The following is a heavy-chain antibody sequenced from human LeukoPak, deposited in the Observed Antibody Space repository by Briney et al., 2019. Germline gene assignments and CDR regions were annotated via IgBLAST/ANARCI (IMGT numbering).Heavy chain of an antibody. D-gene: IGHD3-22*01. V-gene: IGHV3-23*01. CDR1: GFTFSSYA. CDR3: AKVVTYYYDSSGYYRLGPYYFDY. Sequence: GGSLRLSCAASGFTFSSYAMSWVRQAPGKGLEWVSAISGSGGSTHYGDSVKGRFTISRDNSKNTLYLQMNSLRAKDTAVYYCAKVVTYYYDSSGYYRLGPYYFDYWGQGTLVTVSS. CDR2: ISGSGGST. J-gene: IGHJ4*02.